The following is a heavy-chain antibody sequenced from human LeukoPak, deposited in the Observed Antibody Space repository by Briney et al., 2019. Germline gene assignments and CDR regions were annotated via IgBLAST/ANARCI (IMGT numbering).Heavy chain of an antibody. D-gene: IGHD6-13*01. Sequence: ASETLSLTCTVSGGSISSYYWSWIRQPPGKGLEWIGYIYYSGSTNYNPSLKSRVTISVDTSKNQFSLKLSSVTAADTAVYYCARKRPYSSTPFDYWGQGTLVTVSS. CDR2: IYYSGST. CDR3: ARKRPYSSTPFDY. J-gene: IGHJ4*02. CDR1: GGSISSYY. V-gene: IGHV4-59*01.